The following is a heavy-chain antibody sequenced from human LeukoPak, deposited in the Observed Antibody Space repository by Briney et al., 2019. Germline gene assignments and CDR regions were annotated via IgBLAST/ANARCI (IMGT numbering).Heavy chain of an antibody. D-gene: IGHD4-17*01. Sequence: GASVKVSCKASGGTFSSYAVSCVRQAPGQGLEWMGRIIPIFGIANYAQKFQGRVTITADKSTSTAYMELSSLRSEDTAVYYCARETVTTDYYYGMDVWGQGTTVTVSS. CDR2: IIPIFGIA. J-gene: IGHJ6*02. CDR3: ARETVTTDYYYGMDV. CDR1: GGTFSSYA. V-gene: IGHV1-69*04.